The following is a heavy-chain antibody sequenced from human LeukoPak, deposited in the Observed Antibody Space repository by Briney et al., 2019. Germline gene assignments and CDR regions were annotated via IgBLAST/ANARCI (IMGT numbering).Heavy chain of an antibody. Sequence: PSQTLSLTRTVSGGSISSGGYYWSWIRQHPGKGLEWIGYIYYSGSTYYNPSLKSRVTISVDTSKNQFSLKLSSVTAADTAVYHCASEYCSSTRCGVNSWGQGTLVTVSS. J-gene: IGHJ4*02. CDR2: IYYSGST. CDR1: GGSISSGGYY. V-gene: IGHV4-31*03. CDR3: ASEYCSSTRCGVNS. D-gene: IGHD2-2*01.